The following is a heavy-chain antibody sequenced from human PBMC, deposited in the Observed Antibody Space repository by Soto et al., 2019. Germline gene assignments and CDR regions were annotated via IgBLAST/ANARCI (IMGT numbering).Heavy chain of an antibody. Sequence: QVQLVESGGDLVKPGESLRLSCSASGLTLSDFYMSWVRQAPGKGLEWLSYISRDSRDIYYADSVKGRLTISRDNARNSLNLQMNGLRDDDTAVYYCARGHRGLEVWGQGTTVTVSS. CDR3: ARGHRGLEV. CDR1: GLTLSDFY. J-gene: IGHJ6*02. CDR2: ISRDSRDI. V-gene: IGHV3-11*01.